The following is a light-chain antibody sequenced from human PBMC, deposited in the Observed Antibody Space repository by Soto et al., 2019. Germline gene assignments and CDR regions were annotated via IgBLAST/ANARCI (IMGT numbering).Light chain of an antibody. CDR1: QSISSW. CDR3: QQYNSWPLT. Sequence: DIQMTQSPSTLSASVGDRVTITCRASQSISSWLAWYQQKPGKAPKLLIYDASSLESGVPSRFSGSGSGTEFTLTTSSLQSEDFAVYYCQQYNSWPLTFGGGTKVDIK. V-gene: IGKV1-5*01. J-gene: IGKJ4*01. CDR2: DAS.